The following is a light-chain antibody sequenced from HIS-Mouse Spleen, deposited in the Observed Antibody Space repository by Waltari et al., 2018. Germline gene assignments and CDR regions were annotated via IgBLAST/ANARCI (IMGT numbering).Light chain of an antibody. CDR1: QSVSSN. J-gene: IGKJ2*01. Sequence: EIVMTQSPATLSVSPGERATLSCRASQSVSSNLAWYQQKPGQAPRRLIYGASTRATGIPARFSGSGSGTEFTLTISSMQSEDFAVYYCQQYNNWPSCRAFGQGTKLEIK. V-gene: IGKV3-15*01. CDR2: GAS. CDR3: QQYNNWPSCRA.